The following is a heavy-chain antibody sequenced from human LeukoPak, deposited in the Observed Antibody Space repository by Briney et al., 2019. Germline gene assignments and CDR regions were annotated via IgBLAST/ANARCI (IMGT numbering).Heavy chain of an antibody. V-gene: IGHV4-59*08. J-gene: IGHJ4*02. CDR3: ARHLYESRGQTSFDY. Sequence: SESLSLTCTVSGGSISSYYWSWIRQPPEKGLEWIGFISYSGSTNYSPSLKSRVTISVDTSKNQFSLKLSSVTAADTAMYYCARHLYESRGQTSFDYWGQGTLVTVSS. CDR2: ISYSGST. CDR1: GGSISSYY. D-gene: IGHD3-22*01.